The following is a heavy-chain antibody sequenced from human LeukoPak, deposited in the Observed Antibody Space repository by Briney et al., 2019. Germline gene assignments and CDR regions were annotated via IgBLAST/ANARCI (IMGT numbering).Heavy chain of an antibody. Sequence: SETLSLTCTVSGGSISRYYWSWIRQPAGKGLEWIGRIYTSGSTNYNPSLKSRVTMSVDTSKNQFSLKLSSVTAADTAVYYCAGGGSYFSFDYWGQGTLVTVSS. D-gene: IGHD1-26*01. CDR3: AGGGSYFSFDY. CDR1: GGSISRYY. CDR2: IYTSGST. J-gene: IGHJ4*02. V-gene: IGHV4-4*07.